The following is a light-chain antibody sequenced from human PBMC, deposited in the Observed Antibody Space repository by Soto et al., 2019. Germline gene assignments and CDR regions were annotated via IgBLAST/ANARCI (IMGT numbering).Light chain of an antibody. Sequence: ERVMTQAPATPSVSPGERATLSCRASQSVSSNLAWYQQKPGQAPRLLSYGASTRATGIPARFSGSGSGTEFTLTISSLKSEDFAVYYCQQYNNWPGAFGQGTKVDIK. CDR1: QSVSSN. J-gene: IGKJ1*01. CDR3: QQYNNWPGA. V-gene: IGKV3-15*01. CDR2: GAS.